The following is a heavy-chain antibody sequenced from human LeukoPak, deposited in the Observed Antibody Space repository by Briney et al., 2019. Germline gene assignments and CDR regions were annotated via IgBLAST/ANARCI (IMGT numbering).Heavy chain of an antibody. CDR2: FYHRGST. CDR3: ARGITRFDP. V-gene: IGHV4-4*02. CDR1: SGSISSSNW. J-gene: IGHJ5*02. Sequence: SGTLSLTCAVSSGSISSSNWWSWVRQPPGKGLEWIGNFYHRGSTNYNPSLKSRVTILVDTSKNQFSLRLSSVIAADTAVYYCARGITRFDPWGQGTLVSVSS.